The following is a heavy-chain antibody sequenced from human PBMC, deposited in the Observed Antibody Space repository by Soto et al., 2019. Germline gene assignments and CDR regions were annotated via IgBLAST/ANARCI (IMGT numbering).Heavy chain of an antibody. V-gene: IGHV3-21*01. CDR1: GFTFSTYH. CDR3: ARGYCGGGGCYLRRDAIDV. Sequence: EVQLVESGGGLVMPGGSLRLSCAASGFTFSTYHMNWVRQAPGKGLAWVSSINPSSSHIYYADSVRGRFTSSRDNSKNSMDLQMNSLRTEDAAVYYCARGYCGGGGCYLRRDAIDVWGQGTMVTVSS. CDR2: INPSSSHI. D-gene: IGHD2-15*01. J-gene: IGHJ3*01.